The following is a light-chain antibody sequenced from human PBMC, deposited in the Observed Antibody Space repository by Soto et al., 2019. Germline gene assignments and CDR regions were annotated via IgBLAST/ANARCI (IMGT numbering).Light chain of an antibody. CDR1: SSDVGGYND. V-gene: IGLV2-14*01. Sequence: QSALTQPASVSGSPGQSITISCTGTSSDVGGYNDVSWYQQHPCKAPKLMIYDVSNRPSGVSNRFSGSKSGNTASLTISGLQAEDEADYYCSSYTSSSTLVVFGGGTTLTVL. J-gene: IGLJ2*01. CDR3: SSYTSSSTLVV. CDR2: DVS.